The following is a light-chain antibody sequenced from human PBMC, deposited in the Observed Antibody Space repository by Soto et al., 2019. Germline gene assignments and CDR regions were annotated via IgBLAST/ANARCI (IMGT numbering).Light chain of an antibody. CDR2: DAS. V-gene: IGKV3-11*01. CDR1: QSVSSY. J-gene: IGKJ1*01. CDR3: QQRSSWPRT. Sequence: EIVLTQSPATLSLSPGERATLSCRASQSVSSYLAWYQQKPGQAPRLLIYDASNRATGIPARFSGSGSGTDFALTISSLEPEDFAVYHCQQRSSWPRTFGQGTKVDIK.